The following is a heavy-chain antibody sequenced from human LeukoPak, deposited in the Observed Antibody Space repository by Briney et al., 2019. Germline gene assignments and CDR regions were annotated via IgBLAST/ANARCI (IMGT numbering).Heavy chain of an antibody. D-gene: IGHD3-10*01. CDR3: AESGDYYGSGLGY. CDR2: IYYSGST. J-gene: IGHJ4*02. CDR1: GGSISSYY. Sequence: SETLSLTCTVSGGSISSYYWSWIRQPPGKGLEWIGYIYYSGSTNYNPSLKSRVTISVDTSKNQFSLKLSSVTAADTAVYYCAESGDYYGSGLGYWGQGTLVTVSS. V-gene: IGHV4-59*08.